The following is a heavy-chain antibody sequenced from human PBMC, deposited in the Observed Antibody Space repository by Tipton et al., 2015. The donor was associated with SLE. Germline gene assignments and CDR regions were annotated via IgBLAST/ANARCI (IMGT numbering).Heavy chain of an antibody. CDR2: IETDGRSK. CDR3: ARDGRGDYPKGVMDV. J-gene: IGHJ6*04. V-gene: IGHV3-74*01. D-gene: IGHD4-17*01. Sequence: SLRLSCAASGFSFSSYYMNWVRQVPGKGLAWVSRIETDGRSKAYADSVKGRFTVSRDNAKNSLFLQMNSLRAEDTAVYYCARDGRGDYPKGVMDVWGKGTTVTGSS. CDR1: GFSFSSYY.